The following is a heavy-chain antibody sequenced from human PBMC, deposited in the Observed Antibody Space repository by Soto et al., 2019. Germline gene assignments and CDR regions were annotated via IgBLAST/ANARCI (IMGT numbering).Heavy chain of an antibody. CDR1: GYSFTSYW. V-gene: IGHV5-10-1*01. CDR2: IDPSDSYT. Sequence: GESLKISCKGSGYSFTSYWISWVRQMPGKGLEWMGRIDPSDSYTNYSPSFQGHVTISADKSISTAYLQWSSLKASDTAMYYCARRAEDCSSTSCYVDYWGQGTLVTVSS. J-gene: IGHJ4*02. CDR3: ARRAEDCSSTSCYVDY. D-gene: IGHD2-2*01.